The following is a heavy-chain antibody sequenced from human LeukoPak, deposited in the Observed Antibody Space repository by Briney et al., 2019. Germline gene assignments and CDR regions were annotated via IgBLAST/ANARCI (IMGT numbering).Heavy chain of an antibody. Sequence: SETLSLTCTVSGGSISSYYWSWIRQPPGKGLEWIGYIYYSGSTNYNPSLKSRVTISVDTSKNQFSLKLSSVTAADTAVYYCARARDFWSGYYYYFDYWGQGTLVTGSS. J-gene: IGHJ4*02. CDR3: ARARDFWSGYYYYFDY. V-gene: IGHV4-59*01. CDR1: GGSISSYY. CDR2: IYYSGST. D-gene: IGHD3-3*01.